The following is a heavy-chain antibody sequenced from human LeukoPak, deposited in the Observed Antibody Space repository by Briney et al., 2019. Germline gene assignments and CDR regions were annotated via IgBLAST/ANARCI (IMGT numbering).Heavy chain of an antibody. V-gene: IGHV3-23*01. D-gene: IGHD3-10*01. CDR3: ASLYYYGSGPYYFDY. CDR1: GFTFSSYA. Sequence: GGSLRLSCAASGFTFSSYAMSWVRQAPGKGLEWVSAISGSGGSTYYADSVKGRFTISRDNSKNTLYLQMNSLRAEDTAVYYCASLYYYGSGPYYFDYWGQGTLVTVSS. CDR2: ISGSGGST. J-gene: IGHJ4*02.